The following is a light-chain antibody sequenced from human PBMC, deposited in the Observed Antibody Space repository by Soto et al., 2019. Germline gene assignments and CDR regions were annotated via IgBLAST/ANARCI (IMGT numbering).Light chain of an antibody. CDR2: GAS. CDR3: QQYGSPPQT. Sequence: EIVLTQSPGTLSLSPGERATLACRASQSVSSSYLAWYQKKPGQAPRLLIYGASSRATGIPDRFSGSGSGTAFTLTISRLEPEDFEVYYCQQYGSPPQTFGQGKKVELK. V-gene: IGKV3-20*01. CDR1: QSVSSSY. J-gene: IGKJ1*01.